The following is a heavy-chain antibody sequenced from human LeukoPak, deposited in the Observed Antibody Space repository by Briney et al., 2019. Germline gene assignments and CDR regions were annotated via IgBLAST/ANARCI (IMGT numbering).Heavy chain of an antibody. CDR2: INAGNGNT. CDR1: GYTFTSYA. Sequence: ASVKDSCKASGYTFTSYAMHWVRQAPGQRLEWMGWINAGNGNTKYSQKFQGRVTITRDTSASTAYMELSSLRSEDTAVYYCARAQTTMVRGGRAFDIWGQGTMVTVSS. J-gene: IGHJ3*02. D-gene: IGHD3-10*01. V-gene: IGHV1-3*01. CDR3: ARAQTTMVRGGRAFDI.